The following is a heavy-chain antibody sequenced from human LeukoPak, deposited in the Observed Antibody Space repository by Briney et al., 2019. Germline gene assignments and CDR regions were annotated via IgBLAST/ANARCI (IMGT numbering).Heavy chain of an antibody. V-gene: IGHV3-21*04. J-gene: IGHJ4*02. CDR3: AKGHTIVSKRVYFDY. D-gene: IGHD5-24*01. Sequence: GGSLRLSCAASGFTFSSYSMNWVRQAPGKGLEWVSSISSSSSYIYYADSVKGRFTISRDNAKNSLYLQMNSLRAEDTAVYYCAKGHTIVSKRVYFDYWGQGALVTVSS. CDR1: GFTFSSYS. CDR2: ISSSSSYI.